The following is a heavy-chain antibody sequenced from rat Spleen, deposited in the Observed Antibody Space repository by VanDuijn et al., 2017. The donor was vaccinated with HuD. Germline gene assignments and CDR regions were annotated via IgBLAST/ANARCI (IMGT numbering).Heavy chain of an antibody. CDR2: ISYEGSST. CDR3: ARGTIAPRKYYFDY. Sequence: EVRLVESGGGLVRPGRSLKLSCAASGFTFSDYNMAWVRQAPKKGLEWVASISYEGSSTYYGDSVKGRFTISRDNAKSTLYLQMNSLRSEDTATYYCARGTIAPRKYYFDYWGQGVMVSVSS. D-gene: IGHD1-2*01. V-gene: IGHV5-22*01. CDR1: GFTFSDYN. J-gene: IGHJ2*01.